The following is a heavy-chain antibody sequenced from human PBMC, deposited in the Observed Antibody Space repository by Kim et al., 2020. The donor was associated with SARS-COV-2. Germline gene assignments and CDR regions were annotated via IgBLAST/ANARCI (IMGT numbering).Heavy chain of an antibody. Sequence: ASVKVSCKASGYTFTSYGISWVRQAPGQGLEWMGWISAYNGNTNYAQKLQGRVTMTTDTSTSTAYMELRSLRSDDTAVYYCARVMYIGGQQLVPNAFDIWGQGTMVTVSS. D-gene: IGHD6-13*01. J-gene: IGHJ3*02. CDR3: ARVMYIGGQQLVPNAFDI. V-gene: IGHV1-18*01. CDR2: ISAYNGNT. CDR1: GYTFTSYG.